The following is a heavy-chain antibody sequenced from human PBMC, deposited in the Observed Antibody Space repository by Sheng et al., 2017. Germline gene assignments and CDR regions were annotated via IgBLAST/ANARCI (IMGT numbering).Heavy chain of an antibody. CDR2: IYYSGST. D-gene: IGHD3-22*01. J-gene: IGHJ6*03. CDR3: ARVRSPDLHDSSGYYYYYYMDS. V-gene: IGHV4-59*01. CDR1: GGSISSYY. Sequence: QVQLQESGPGLVKPSETLSLTCTVSGGSISSYYWSWIRQPPGKGLEWIGYIYYSGSTNYNPSLKSRVTISVDTSKNQFSLKLSSVTAADTAVYYCARVRSPDLHDSSGYYYYYYMDSGAKGPRSPSP.